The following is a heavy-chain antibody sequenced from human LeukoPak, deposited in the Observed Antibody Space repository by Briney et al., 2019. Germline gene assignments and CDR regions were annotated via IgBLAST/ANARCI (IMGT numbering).Heavy chain of an antibody. V-gene: IGHV4-59*01. CDR2: IYYSGST. D-gene: IGHD5-24*01. Sequence: SETLSLTCTVSGGSISSYYWSWIRQPPGKGLEWIGYIYYSGSTNYNPSLKSRVTISVDTSKNQFSLKLSSVTAADTAVYYCARERRDGYNGAYFDYWGQGTLVTVSS. CDR1: GGSISSYY. J-gene: IGHJ4*02. CDR3: ARERRDGYNGAYFDY.